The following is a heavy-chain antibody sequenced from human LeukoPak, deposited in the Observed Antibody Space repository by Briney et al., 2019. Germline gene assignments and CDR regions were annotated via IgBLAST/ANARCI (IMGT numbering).Heavy chain of an antibody. CDR1: GFTFSSYS. CDR2: ISSSSSYI. Sequence: GGSLRLSCAASGFTFSSYSMNWVRQAPGKGLEWVSSISSSSSYIYYADSVKGRFTISRDNAKNSLYLQMNSLRAEDTAVYYCARVQYSYGRGFDYWGQGTLVTVSS. D-gene: IGHD5-18*01. V-gene: IGHV3-21*01. CDR3: ARVQYSYGRGFDY. J-gene: IGHJ4*02.